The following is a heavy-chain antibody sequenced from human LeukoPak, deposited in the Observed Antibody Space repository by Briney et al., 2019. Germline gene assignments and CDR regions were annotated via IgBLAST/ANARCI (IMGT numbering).Heavy chain of an antibody. Sequence: GGSPRLSCAASGFTFSSYAMSWVRQAPGKGREWVSGINTRGGSTAYGDSVKGRFTISRDNPRNTLYMQMNSLRAEDTALYYCAIMHPYYDGNGYWVQWGQGTLVTVSS. J-gene: IGHJ4*02. V-gene: IGHV3-23*01. CDR3: AIMHPYYDGNGYWVQ. D-gene: IGHD3-22*01. CDR1: GFTFSSYA. CDR2: INTRGGST.